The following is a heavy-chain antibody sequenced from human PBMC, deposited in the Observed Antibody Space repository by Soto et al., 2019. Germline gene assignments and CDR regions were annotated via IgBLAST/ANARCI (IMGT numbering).Heavy chain of an antibody. D-gene: IGHD3-16*01. Sequence: ASVKVSCKASGYTFTNYAMHWVRQAPGQSLEWMGWINAGNGNTKFSQKFQGRVTITRDTSASTVYMVLCSLRSEDTSVYYCARESYVGEFQYYFDYWGQGTLVTVSS. J-gene: IGHJ4*02. CDR1: GYTFTNYA. V-gene: IGHV1-3*01. CDR3: ARESYVGEFQYYFDY. CDR2: INAGNGNT.